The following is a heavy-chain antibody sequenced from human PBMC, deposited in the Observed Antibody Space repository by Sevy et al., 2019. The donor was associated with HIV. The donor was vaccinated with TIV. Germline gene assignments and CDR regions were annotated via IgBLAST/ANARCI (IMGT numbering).Heavy chain of an antibody. CDR3: VRPTPRIAPSSAAVFDY. J-gene: IGHJ4*02. V-gene: IGHV3-23*01. CDR2: INGRGGSA. D-gene: IGHD1-26*01. Sequence: GGSLRLSCAASGFTFSSFAMSWVRHIPGKGLEWLSTINGRGGSAYYADSVKGRFTLSRDNSNNTAFLQMNRLRDEDTALYYYVRPTPRIAPSSAAVFDYWGQGTMVTVSS. CDR1: GFTFSSFA.